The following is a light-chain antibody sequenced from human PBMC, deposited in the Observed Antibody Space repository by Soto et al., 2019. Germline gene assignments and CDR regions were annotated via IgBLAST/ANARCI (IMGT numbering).Light chain of an antibody. J-gene: IGLJ1*01. V-gene: IGLV2-23*01. CDR1: SSDFVSYNV. CDR2: EAT. CDR3: CSYTGSSTSYV. Sequence: QSALTQPASVSGSPGQSITISCTGTSSDFVSYNVVSWYQQYPGKAPKLMIYEATKRPSGVSNRFSGSKSDNTASLTISGLQAEDEAHYYCCSYTGSSTSYVFGPGTKVTV.